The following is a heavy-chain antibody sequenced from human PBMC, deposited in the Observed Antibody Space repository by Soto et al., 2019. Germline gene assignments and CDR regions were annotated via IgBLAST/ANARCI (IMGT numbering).Heavy chain of an antibody. J-gene: IGHJ4*02. CDR1: GFTFSSYA. CDR2: ISGSGGST. CDR3: ARVYDFWSGYSNPFDY. Sequence: VGSLRLSCAASGFTFSSYAMSWVRQAPGKGLEWVSAISGSGGSTYYADSVKGRFTISRDNSKNTLYLQMNSLRSDDTAVYYCARVYDFWSGYSNPFDYWGQGTLVTVS. V-gene: IGHV3-23*01. D-gene: IGHD3-3*01.